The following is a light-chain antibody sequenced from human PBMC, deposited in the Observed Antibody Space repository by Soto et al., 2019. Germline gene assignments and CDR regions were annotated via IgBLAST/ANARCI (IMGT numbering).Light chain of an antibody. V-gene: IGKV1-5*03. Sequence: DIQMTQSPSTLSASVGDRVTITCRASQSISSWLAWYQQKPGKAPKLLIYKASSLESGVPSRFGGSGSGTEFTLTISSLQPDDFATYYCQQYNSYSALTFGGGTKVDIK. CDR1: QSISSW. J-gene: IGKJ4*01. CDR3: QQYNSYSALT. CDR2: KAS.